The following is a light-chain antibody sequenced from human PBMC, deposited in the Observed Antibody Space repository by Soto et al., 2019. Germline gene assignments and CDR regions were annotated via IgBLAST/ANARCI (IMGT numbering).Light chain of an antibody. Sequence: QSVLTQPPSVSGAPGQRVTISCTGSNSNIGAGYHVHWYQQLPRIAPKLLIYGNNIRPSGVPDRFSGSKFATSAYLTISGLQAEDEAEYYGQSQDGSLSVSVCGGGTKVTGL. J-gene: IGLJ3*02. V-gene: IGLV1-40*01. CDR2: GNN. CDR3: QSQDGSLSVSV. CDR1: NSNIGAGYH.